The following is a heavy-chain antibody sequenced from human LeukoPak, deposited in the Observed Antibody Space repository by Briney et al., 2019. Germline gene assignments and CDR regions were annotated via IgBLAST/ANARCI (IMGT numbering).Heavy chain of an antibody. CDR3: ARGHRVVVAATIYYYYYYMDV. CDR2: ISSSSSYI. CDR1: GFTFSSYS. V-gene: IGHV3-21*01. D-gene: IGHD2-15*01. J-gene: IGHJ6*03. Sequence: GGSLRLSCAASGFTFSSYSMNWVRHAPGKGLEWVSSISSSSSYIYYADSVKGRFTISRDNAKNSLYLQMNSLRAEDTAVYYCARGHRVVVAATIYYYYYYMDVWGKGTTVTVSS.